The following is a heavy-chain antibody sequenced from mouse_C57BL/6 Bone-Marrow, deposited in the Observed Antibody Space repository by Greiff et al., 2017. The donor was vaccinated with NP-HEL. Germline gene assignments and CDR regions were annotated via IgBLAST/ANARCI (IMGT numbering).Heavy chain of an antibody. CDR2: ISYDGSN. J-gene: IGHJ4*01. D-gene: IGHD2-2*01. CDR1: GYSITSGYY. CDR3: ARGSWLRHAMDY. Sequence: EVQLVESGPGLVKPSQSLSLTCSVTGYSITSGYYWNWIRQFPGNKLEWMGYISYDGSNNYNPSLKNRISITRDTSKNQFFLKLNSVTTEDTATYYCARGSWLRHAMDYWGQGTSVTVSS. V-gene: IGHV3-6*01.